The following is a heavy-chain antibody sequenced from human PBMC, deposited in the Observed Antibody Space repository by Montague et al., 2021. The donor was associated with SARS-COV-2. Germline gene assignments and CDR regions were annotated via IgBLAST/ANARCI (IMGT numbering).Heavy chain of an antibody. V-gene: IGHV3-7*03. CDR3: ARETTVRGIYYFGMDV. D-gene: IGHD1-1*01. CDR1: DFSLDLSW. Sequence: SLRLSCAASDFSLDLSWMSWVRQAPGKGLEWVANIIADGSQKNYVDSVKGRFTISRDKAYKSVYLQMNSLRVEDTAVYYCARETTVRGIYYFGMDVWGQGTTVTGSS. J-gene: IGHJ6*02. CDR2: IIADGSQK.